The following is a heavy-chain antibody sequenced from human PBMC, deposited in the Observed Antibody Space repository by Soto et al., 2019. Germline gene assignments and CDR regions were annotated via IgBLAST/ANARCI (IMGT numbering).Heavy chain of an antibody. CDR3: ARHHFWGYSSSWYPVYYFDY. Sequence: SETLSLTCTVSGVSVNSGNYYWSWIRQTPGKGLEWIGYIYQSGSTRYNPSLKSRVTISLDTSKNQFSLKMSSVTAADTAVYYCARHHFWGYSSSWYPVYYFDYWGQGTLVTVSS. D-gene: IGHD6-13*01. CDR1: GVSVNSGNYY. CDR2: IYQSGST. V-gene: IGHV4-61*01. J-gene: IGHJ4*02.